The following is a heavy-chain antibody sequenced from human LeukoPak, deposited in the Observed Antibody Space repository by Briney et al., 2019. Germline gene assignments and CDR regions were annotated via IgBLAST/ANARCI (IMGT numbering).Heavy chain of an antibody. CDR1: GFTFSRYA. Sequence: PGGSLRLSCSASGFTFSRYAMHWVRQAPGKGLEYVSAISSNGGSTYYADSVKGRFTISRDNSKNTLYLQMSSLRAEDTAVYYCVKDARGYSSSWYLTGYWGQGTLVTVSS. D-gene: IGHD6-13*01. CDR2: ISSNGGST. J-gene: IGHJ4*02. V-gene: IGHV3-64D*09. CDR3: VKDARGYSSSWYLTGY.